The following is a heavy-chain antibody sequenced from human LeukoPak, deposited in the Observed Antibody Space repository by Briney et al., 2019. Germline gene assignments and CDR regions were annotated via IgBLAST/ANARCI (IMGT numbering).Heavy chain of an antibody. Sequence: VASVKVSCKASGYTFTSYAMHWVRQAPGQRLEWMGWINAGNGNTKYSQKFQGRVTITRDTSASTAYMELSSLRSEDTAVYYCARPLMVYAISTPRDYYGMDVWGQGTTVTVSS. D-gene: IGHD2-8*01. CDR2: INAGNGNT. V-gene: IGHV1-3*01. J-gene: IGHJ6*02. CDR3: ARPLMVYAISTPRDYYGMDV. CDR1: GYTFTSYA.